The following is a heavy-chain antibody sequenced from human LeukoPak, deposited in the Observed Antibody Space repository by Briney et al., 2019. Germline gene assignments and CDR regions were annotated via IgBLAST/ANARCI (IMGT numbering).Heavy chain of an antibody. CDR1: GFTVSSNY. Sequence: GGSLRLSCAASGFTVSSNYMSWVRQSPGKGLEWVSVIYSGGSTYYADSVKGRFTISRDNSKNTLYLQMNSQKAEDTAVYYCARDQIVGAKTFDYWGQGTLVTVSS. CDR3: ARDQIVGAKTFDY. D-gene: IGHD1-26*01. J-gene: IGHJ4*02. CDR2: IYSGGST. V-gene: IGHV3-66*02.